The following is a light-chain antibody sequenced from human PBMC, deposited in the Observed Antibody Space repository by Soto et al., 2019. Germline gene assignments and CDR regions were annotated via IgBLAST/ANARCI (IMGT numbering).Light chain of an antibody. V-gene: IGKV1-33*01. CDR1: QGISTY. CDR2: AAS. Sequence: DIRMTQSPSSLSASVGDRVTIXXRASQGISTYLNWYQQKPGKAPKLXIYAASSLQSGVPSRFSGSGSGTDFTLTISSLQPEDFATYYCQQYDNLPLIFGQGTRLEI. J-gene: IGKJ5*01. CDR3: QQYDNLPLI.